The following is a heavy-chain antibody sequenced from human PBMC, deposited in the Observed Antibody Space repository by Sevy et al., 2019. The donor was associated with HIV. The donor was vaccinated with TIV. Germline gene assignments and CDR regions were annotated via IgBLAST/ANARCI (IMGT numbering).Heavy chain of an antibody. V-gene: IGHV3-7*01. CDR2: IKSDGSEI. CDR3: ARGLFFYGSKGSVFDS. CDR1: GSTFSRHW. J-gene: IGHJ4*02. Sequence: GGSLRLSCTDSGSTFSRHWMNWVRQAPGKGLEWVANIKSDGSEIHYVDSVKGRITISRDNSNDSLYLQLDSLRAEDTAVYYCARGLFFYGSKGSVFDSWGQGILVTVSS. D-gene: IGHD3-10*01.